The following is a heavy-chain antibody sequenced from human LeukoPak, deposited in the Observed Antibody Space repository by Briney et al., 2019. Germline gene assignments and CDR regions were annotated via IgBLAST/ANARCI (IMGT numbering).Heavy chain of an antibody. CDR3: AKDPGVTTVWYMDV. J-gene: IGHJ3*01. CDR1: GGSISSSNW. D-gene: IGHD4-11*01. V-gene: IGHV4-4*02. CDR2: IYHSGST. Sequence: SETLSLTCAVSGGSISSSNWWSWVRQPPGKGLEWIGEIYHSGSTNYNPSLKSRVTISVDKSKNQFSLKLSSVTAADTAVYYCAKDPGVTTVWYMDVWGQGTMVTVSS.